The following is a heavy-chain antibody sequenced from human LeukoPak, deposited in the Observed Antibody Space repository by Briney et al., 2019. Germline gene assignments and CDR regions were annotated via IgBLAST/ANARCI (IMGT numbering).Heavy chain of an antibody. CDR3: ARDRESVGYYYDSSGYYLFDY. Sequence: GGSLRLSCTASGFSFSGHWMHWVRQAPGKGLEWVAVISYDGSNKYYADSVKGRFTISRDNSKNTLYLQMNSLRAEDTAVYYCARDRESVGYYYDSSGYYLFDYWGQGTLVTVSS. D-gene: IGHD3-22*01. CDR1: GFSFSGHW. V-gene: IGHV3-30-3*01. J-gene: IGHJ4*02. CDR2: ISYDGSNK.